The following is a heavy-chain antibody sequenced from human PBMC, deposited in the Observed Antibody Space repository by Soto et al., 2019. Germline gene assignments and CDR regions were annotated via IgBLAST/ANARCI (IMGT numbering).Heavy chain of an antibody. J-gene: IGHJ5*02. CDR2: MYHSGST. CDR3: ARARPDIVVVVAATAWFDP. V-gene: IGHV4-30-2*05. Sequence: SETLSLTCAVSGCSICSGDYSWSWIRQPPGKGLEWIGYMYHSGSTYYNQSLKSRVTISVDTSKNQFSLKLSSVTAADTAVYYCARARPDIVVVVAATAWFDPWGQGTLVTVSS. CDR1: GCSICSGDYS. D-gene: IGHD2-15*01.